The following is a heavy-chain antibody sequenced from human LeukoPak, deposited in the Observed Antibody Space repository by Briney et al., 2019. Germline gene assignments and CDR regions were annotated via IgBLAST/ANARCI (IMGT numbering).Heavy chain of an antibody. CDR3: ARDRDSSSWYYYYGMDV. CDR1: GYSISSGYY. D-gene: IGHD6-13*01. CDR2: IYHSGST. J-gene: IGHJ6*02. Sequence: PSETLSLTCTVSGYSISSGYYWGWIRQPPGKGLEWIGSIYHSGSTYYNPSLKSRVTISVDTSKNQFSLKLSSVTAADTAVYYCARDRDSSSWYYYYGMDVWGQGTMVTVSS. V-gene: IGHV4-38-2*02.